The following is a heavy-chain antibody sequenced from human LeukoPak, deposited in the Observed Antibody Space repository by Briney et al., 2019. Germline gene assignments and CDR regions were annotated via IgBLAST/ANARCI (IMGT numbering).Heavy chain of an antibody. J-gene: IGHJ3*02. Sequence: SETLSLTCTVSGGSISSSNYYWGWIRQPPGKGLEWIGNIDYNEITYYNPSLKSRVTISVDTSKTQLSLKLNSVTAADTAVYYCARDRAYYHDSSGYHGAFDIWGQGTLVTVSS. CDR1: GGSISSSNYY. CDR2: IDYNEIT. CDR3: ARDRAYYHDSSGYHGAFDI. V-gene: IGHV4-39*07. D-gene: IGHD3-22*01.